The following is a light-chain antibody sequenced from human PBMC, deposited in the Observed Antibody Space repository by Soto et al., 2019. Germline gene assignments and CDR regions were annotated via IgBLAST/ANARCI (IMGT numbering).Light chain of an antibody. V-gene: IGLV2-14*01. CDR1: NSDVGGYNY. CDR3: RSSTTSSTVV. J-gene: IGLJ2*01. CDR2: DVD. Sequence: QSALTQPASISGSPGQSITISCTGTNSDVGGYNYVSWYQQYPGKAPKLMIYDVDNRPSGVSYRFSGSKSGKTASLTISGLPAEDEADYYCRSSTTSSTVVFGGGTKLTVL.